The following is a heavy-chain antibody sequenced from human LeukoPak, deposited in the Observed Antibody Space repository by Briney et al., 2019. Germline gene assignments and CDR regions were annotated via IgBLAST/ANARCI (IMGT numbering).Heavy chain of an antibody. D-gene: IGHD3-3*01. J-gene: IGHJ3*02. Sequence: SETLSLTCAVSGYSISSGYYWGWIRQPPGKGLEWIGSIYHSGSTYYDPSLKSRVTISVDTSKNQFSLKLSSVTAADTAVYYCARRPHFTIFGVVQARDDAFDIWGQGTMVTVSS. V-gene: IGHV4-38-2*01. CDR2: IYHSGST. CDR3: ARRPHFTIFGVVQARDDAFDI. CDR1: GYSISSGYY.